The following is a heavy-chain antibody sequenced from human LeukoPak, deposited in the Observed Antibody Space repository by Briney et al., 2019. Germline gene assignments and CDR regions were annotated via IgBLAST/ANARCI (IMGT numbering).Heavy chain of an antibody. CDR2: INPNSGGT. Sequence: ASVMVSCKASGYTFTDHYMHWVRQAPGQGPEWMGWINPNSGGTNYAQKFQGRVTMTGDTSMNTAYLEVSSLRSDDTAVFYCARESLVAGRLDPLVYWGQGTLVTVSS. J-gene: IGHJ4*02. CDR3: ARESLVAGRLDPLVY. CDR1: GYTFTDHY. V-gene: IGHV1-2*02. D-gene: IGHD6-19*01.